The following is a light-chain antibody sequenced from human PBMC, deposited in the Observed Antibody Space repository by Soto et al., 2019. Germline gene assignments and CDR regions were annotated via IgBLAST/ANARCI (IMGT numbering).Light chain of an antibody. Sequence: DIQLTQSPSFLSASVGDRVTITCRARQGISSYLAWYQQKPGKAPKLLIYAASTLQSGVPSRFSGSGSGTGFTRTISSLQPEDFATYCCQQLNSYPLTVGGGTKVEIK. J-gene: IGKJ4*01. V-gene: IGKV1-9*01. CDR3: QQLNSYPLT. CDR1: QGISSY. CDR2: AAS.